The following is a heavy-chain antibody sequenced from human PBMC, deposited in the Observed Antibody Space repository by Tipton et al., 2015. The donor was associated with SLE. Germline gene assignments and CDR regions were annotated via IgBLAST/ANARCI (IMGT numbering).Heavy chain of an antibody. CDR2: INYSGST. D-gene: IGHD3-3*01. Sequence: TLSLTCAVYGGSFGGYYWSWIRQPPGKGLEWIGEINYSGSTNYNPSLKSRVTISVDTSKNQFSLKLSSVTAADTAVYYCARREFLEWLAFDYWGQGTLVTVSS. V-gene: IGHV4-34*01. CDR1: GGSFGGYY. CDR3: ARREFLEWLAFDY. J-gene: IGHJ4*02.